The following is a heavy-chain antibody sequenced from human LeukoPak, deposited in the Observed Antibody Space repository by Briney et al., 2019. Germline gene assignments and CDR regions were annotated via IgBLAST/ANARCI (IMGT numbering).Heavy chain of an antibody. D-gene: IGHD1-26*01. V-gene: IGHV3-21*01. Sequence: PGGSLRLSCAASGFTFSSYSMNWVRQAPGKGLEGVSSISSSSSYIYYADSVKGRFTISRDNAKNSMYLPMNSLRAEDTAVYYCERDAYSGRQDYWGRGTLVTVSS. J-gene: IGHJ4*02. CDR1: GFTFSSYS. CDR3: ERDAYSGRQDY. CDR2: ISSSSSYI.